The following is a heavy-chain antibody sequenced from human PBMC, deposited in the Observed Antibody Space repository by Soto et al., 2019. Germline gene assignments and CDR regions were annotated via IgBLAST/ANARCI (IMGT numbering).Heavy chain of an antibody. CDR1: GGTFSSYA. Sequence: ASVKVSCKASGGTFSSYAISWVRQAPGQGLEWMGGIIPIFGTANYAQKLQGRVTMTTDTSTSTAYMELRSLRSDDTAVYYCAREMATITGAFDIWGQGTMVTVSS. CDR2: IIPIFGTA. V-gene: IGHV1-69*05. CDR3: AREMATITGAFDI. J-gene: IGHJ3*02. D-gene: IGHD5-12*01.